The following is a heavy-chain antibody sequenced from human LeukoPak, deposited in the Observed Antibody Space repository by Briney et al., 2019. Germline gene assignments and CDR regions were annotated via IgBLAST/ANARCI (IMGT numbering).Heavy chain of an antibody. CDR2: TYFRSKWYN. CDR3: AREGSDGYLFDY. CDR1: GDSVSSNSAT. J-gene: IGHJ4*02. Sequence: SQTVSLTCAIPGDSVSSNSATWDWIRQSPSRGLEWLGRTYFRSKWYNDYAVSVKSRITINPDTSKNQFSLQLKSVTPEDTAVYYCAREGSDGYLFDYWGQGSLVTVSS. V-gene: IGHV6-1*01. D-gene: IGHD3-16*01.